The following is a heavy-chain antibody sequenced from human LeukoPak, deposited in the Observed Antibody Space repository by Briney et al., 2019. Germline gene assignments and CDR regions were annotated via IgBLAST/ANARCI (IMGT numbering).Heavy chain of an antibody. CDR1: GYNFTTYW. J-gene: IGHJ4*02. CDR2: IFPGDSDT. D-gene: IGHD1/OR15-1a*01. Sequence: ESLKISCKGSGYNFTTYWIGWVRQMPGKGLEWMGLIFPGDSDTIYSPSLQGQVTISADKSINTAYLQWSSLKASDTAMYYCATSESQTKFDYWGQGSLVIVSS. CDR3: ATSESQTKFDY. V-gene: IGHV5-51*01.